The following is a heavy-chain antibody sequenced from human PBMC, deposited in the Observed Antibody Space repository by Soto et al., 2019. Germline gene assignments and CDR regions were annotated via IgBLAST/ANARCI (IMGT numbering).Heavy chain of an antibody. CDR1: GGSISSGDYY. CDR3: ARDGDGRMTTNPYYYNGMDV. J-gene: IGHJ6*04. D-gene: IGHD4-4*01. V-gene: IGHV4-61*08. Sequence: SETLSLTCTVSGGSISSGDYYWSWIRQPPGKGLEWIGYVFYTGRANYNASLKSRVSISLDTSNYQFSLKLSSVTAADTAVYYCARDGDGRMTTNPYYYNGMDVWGSGTTVTVSS. CDR2: VFYTGRA.